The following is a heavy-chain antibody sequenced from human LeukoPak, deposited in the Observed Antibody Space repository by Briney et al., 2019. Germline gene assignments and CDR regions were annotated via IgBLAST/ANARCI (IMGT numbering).Heavy chain of an antibody. CDR2: ISAYNGNT. D-gene: IGHD3-22*01. Sequence: GASVKVSCKASGYTFTRHGINWVRQAPGQGLEWMGWISAYNGNTNYAQKFQGRVTMTSDMSTSTVYMELSSLRSEDTAVYYCARSSGYYSSLFYMHVWGKGTTVTVSS. CDR3: ARSSGYYSSLFYMHV. CDR1: GYTFTRHG. V-gene: IGHV1-18*01. J-gene: IGHJ6*03.